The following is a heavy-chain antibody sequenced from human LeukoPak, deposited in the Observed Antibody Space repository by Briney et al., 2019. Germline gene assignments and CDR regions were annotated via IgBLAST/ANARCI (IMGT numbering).Heavy chain of an antibody. J-gene: IGHJ4*02. CDR3: ARAGYYDSSGYYYYFDY. V-gene: IGHV1-69*05. D-gene: IGHD3-22*01. CDR1: GGTFSSSA. Sequence: GASVKVSCKASGGTFSSSAISWVRQAPGQGLEWMGGIIPIFGTANYAQKFQGRVTITTDGSTSTAYMELSSLRSEDTAVYYCARAGYYDSSGYYYYFDYWGQGTLVTVSS. CDR2: IIPIFGTA.